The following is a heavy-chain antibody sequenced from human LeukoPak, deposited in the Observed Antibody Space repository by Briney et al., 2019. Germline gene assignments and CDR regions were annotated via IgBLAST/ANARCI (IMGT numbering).Heavy chain of an antibody. CDR2: IGGSGGST. CDR3: AKDPEGFGELSQYGMDV. Sequence: GGSLRLSCAASGFTFYTYAVSWVRQAPGKGLEWVSAIGGSGGSTFYADSVMGRFTISRDNSENTLYLQMNSLRAEDTAVYFCAKDPEGFGELSQYGMDVWGQGTTVTVSS. V-gene: IGHV3-23*01. D-gene: IGHD3-10*01. J-gene: IGHJ6*02. CDR1: GFTFYTYA.